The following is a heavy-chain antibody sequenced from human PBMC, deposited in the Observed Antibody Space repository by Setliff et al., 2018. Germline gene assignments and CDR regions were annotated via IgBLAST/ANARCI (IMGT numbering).Heavy chain of an antibody. Sequence: GGSLRLSCTASGLTFADAWMNWVRQAPGKGLEWVSAISGSGGSTYYADSVKGRFTISRDNSKNTLYLQMNSLRAEDTAVYYCAKDQGEEGSWLAFDYWGQGTLVTVSS. CDR3: AKDQGEEGSWLAFDY. D-gene: IGHD6-13*01. V-gene: IGHV3-23*01. CDR1: GLTFADAW. J-gene: IGHJ4*02. CDR2: ISGSGGST.